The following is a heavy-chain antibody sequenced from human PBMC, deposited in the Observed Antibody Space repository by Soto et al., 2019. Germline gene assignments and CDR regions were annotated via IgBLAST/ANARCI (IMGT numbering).Heavy chain of an antibody. CDR1: GFTFSSYA. D-gene: IGHD6-13*01. V-gene: IGHV3-23*01. Sequence: RGSLRLSCAASGFTFSSYAMSWVRQAPGKGLEWVSAISGSGGSTYYADSVKGRFTISRDNSKNTLYLQMNSLRAEDTAVYYCAKDRVLYSSSWTVFDYWGQGTLVTVSS. CDR2: ISGSGGST. CDR3: AKDRVLYSSSWTVFDY. J-gene: IGHJ4*02.